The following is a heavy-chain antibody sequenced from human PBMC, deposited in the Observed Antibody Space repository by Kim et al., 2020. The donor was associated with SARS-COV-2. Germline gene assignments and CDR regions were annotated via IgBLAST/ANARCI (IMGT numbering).Heavy chain of an antibody. CDR3: AVSRQQLVTWARGNWFDP. Sequence: GESLKISCKGSGYSFTSYWISWVRQMPGKGLEWMGRIDPSDSYTNYSPSFQGHVTISADKSISTAYLQWSSLKASDTAMYYCAVSRQQLVTWARGNWFDPWGQGTLVTVSS. J-gene: IGHJ5*02. D-gene: IGHD6-13*01. CDR1: GYSFTSYW. CDR2: IDPSDSYT. V-gene: IGHV5-10-1*01.